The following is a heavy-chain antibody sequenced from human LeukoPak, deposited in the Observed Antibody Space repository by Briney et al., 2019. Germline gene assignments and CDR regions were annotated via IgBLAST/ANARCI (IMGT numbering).Heavy chain of an antibody. Sequence: GGSLRLSCAASGFTFSSYWMHWVRQAPGKGLVWVSRINSDGSSTCSADSEKGRLSVSRDNAKNTLYLQMNSLRAEDTAVYYCARDMGVSGFVDIEATIYGKSDAFDIWGQGTMVTVSS. V-gene: IGHV3-74*01. D-gene: IGHD5-12*01. J-gene: IGHJ3*02. CDR2: INSDGSST. CDR1: GFTFSSYW. CDR3: ARDMGVSGFVDIEATIYGKSDAFDI.